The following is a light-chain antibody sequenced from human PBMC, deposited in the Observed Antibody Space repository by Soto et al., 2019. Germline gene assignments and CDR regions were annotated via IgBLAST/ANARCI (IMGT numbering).Light chain of an antibody. J-gene: IGKJ4*01. CDR1: HSVSSY. CDR2: GVS. V-gene: IGKV3-20*01. CDR3: QQYVTSPLT. Sequence: EIVLTQSPGTLSLTPGERATTSCRASHSVSSYLAWFQQKPGQAPRLLIYGVSSRATGIPDRFSGSGSGTDFTLTISRLEPEDFAVYYCQQYVTSPLTFGGGTKVDIK.